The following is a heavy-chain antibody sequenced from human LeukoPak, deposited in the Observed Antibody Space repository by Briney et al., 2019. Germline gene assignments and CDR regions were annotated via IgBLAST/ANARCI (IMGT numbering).Heavy chain of an antibody. V-gene: IGHV1-69*13. CDR3: AREGYSSSSYYFDY. CDR2: IIPIFGTA. Sequence: SVKVPCKASGGTFRNNAIRWVRQAPGQGLEWMGGIIPIFGTANYAQKFPGRVTITADESTSTAYMDLSSLRSEDTAVYYCAREGYSSSSYYFDYWGQGTLVTVSS. J-gene: IGHJ4*02. D-gene: IGHD6-13*01. CDR1: GGTFRNNA.